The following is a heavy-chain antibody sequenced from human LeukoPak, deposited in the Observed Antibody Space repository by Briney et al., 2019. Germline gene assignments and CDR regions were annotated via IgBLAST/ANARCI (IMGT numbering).Heavy chain of an antibody. Sequence: SETLSLTCAVYGGSFSGYYWSWIRQPPGKGLEWIGEINHSGSTNYNPSLKSRVTISVDTSKNHFSLNLRSVTAADTAVYYCASILWFGDSWFDPWGQGTLVTVSS. D-gene: IGHD3-10*01. CDR2: INHSGST. V-gene: IGHV4-34*01. CDR1: GGSFSGYY. CDR3: ASILWFGDSWFDP. J-gene: IGHJ5*02.